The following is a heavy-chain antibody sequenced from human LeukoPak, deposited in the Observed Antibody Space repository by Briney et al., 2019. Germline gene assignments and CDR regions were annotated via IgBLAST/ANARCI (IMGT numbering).Heavy chain of an antibody. D-gene: IGHD3-22*01. J-gene: IGHJ4*02. V-gene: IGHV1-18*01. CDR3: ARGPMNYYYDSSGYYPPDY. CDR1: GYTFTSYG. Sequence: GASVKVSCKASGYTFTSYGISWVRQAPGQGLEWMGWISAFNGNTNYAQKLQGRVTMTTDTSTSTAYMELRSLRSDDTAVYYCARGPMNYYYDSSGYYPPDYWGQGTLVTVS. CDR2: ISAFNGNT.